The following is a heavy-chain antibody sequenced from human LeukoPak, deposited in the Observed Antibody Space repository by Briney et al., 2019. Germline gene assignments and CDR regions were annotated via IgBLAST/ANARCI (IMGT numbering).Heavy chain of an antibody. V-gene: IGHV3-48*01. D-gene: IGHD1-26*01. Sequence: GGSLRLSCAASGFTFSYYIMNWVRQAPGKGLEWISYISGGSSTIYYADSVQGRFTISRDNAKNSLYLQMNSLRAEDTAVYYCVRSYSESYFSSFDYWGLGTLVTVSS. CDR3: VRSYSESYFSSFDY. J-gene: IGHJ4*02. CDR2: ISGGSSTI. CDR1: GFTFSYYI.